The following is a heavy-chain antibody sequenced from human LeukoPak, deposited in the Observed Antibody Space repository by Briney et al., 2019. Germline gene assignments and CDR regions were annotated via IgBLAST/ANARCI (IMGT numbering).Heavy chain of an antibody. CDR2: INHSGST. J-gene: IGHJ6*03. V-gene: IGHV4-34*01. D-gene: IGHD3-16*02. CDR1: GGSFSGYY. Sequence: SETLSLTCAVYGGSFSGYYWSWIRQPPGKGLEWIGEINHSGSTNYNPSLKSRVTISVDTSKNQFSLKLSSVTAADTAEYYCARGRGAGYPQYYYMDVWGKGTTVTVSS. CDR3: ARGRGAGYPQYYYMDV.